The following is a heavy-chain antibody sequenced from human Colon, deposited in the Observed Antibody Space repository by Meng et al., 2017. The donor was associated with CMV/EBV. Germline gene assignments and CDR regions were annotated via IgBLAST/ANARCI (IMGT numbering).Heavy chain of an antibody. CDR3: AKDQRQRVYYNGMDV. CDR2: IWYDGSNK. CDR1: GFSFSDYG. D-gene: IGHD6-25*01. J-gene: IGHJ6*02. Sequence: GGSLRLSCAASGFSFSDYGMHWVRQAPGKGLEWVAVIWYDGSNKYYEDSVKGRFTISRDNSKNTLYLQMNSLRAEDTAVYYCAKDQRQRVYYNGMDVWGHGTTVTVSS. V-gene: IGHV3-33*06.